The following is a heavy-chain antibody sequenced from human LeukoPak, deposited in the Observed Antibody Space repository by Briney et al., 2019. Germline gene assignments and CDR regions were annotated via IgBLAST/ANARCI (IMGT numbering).Heavy chain of an antibody. D-gene: IGHD2-21*02. Sequence: PSETLSLTCSVSGFSISRGYYWGWIRPPPGKGLEWIGKLYHTGTTNSTPSPKSGVTISGDKTKNKFSLKVSSVIAADTAVYYCAALPGVTQIDYWGQGILVTVSS. CDR2: LYHTGTT. V-gene: IGHV4-38-2*02. CDR3: AALPGVTQIDY. J-gene: IGHJ4*02. CDR1: GFSISRGYY.